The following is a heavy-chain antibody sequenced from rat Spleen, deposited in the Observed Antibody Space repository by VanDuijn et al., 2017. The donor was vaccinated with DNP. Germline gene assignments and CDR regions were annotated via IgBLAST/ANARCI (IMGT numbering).Heavy chain of an antibody. Sequence: VQLQESGPGLVKPSQSLSLTCSVTGFSITSYYWGWIRQFPGNKMEYIEHISYSGRTNYNPSLKRRISITRDTSKNQFFLQLSSVTTEDTATYYCARWNIGTSTLDYWGQGVMVTVSS. D-gene: IGHD1-5*01. CDR1: GFSITSYY. V-gene: IGHV3-1*01. J-gene: IGHJ2*01. CDR2: ISYSGRT. CDR3: ARWNIGTSTLDY.